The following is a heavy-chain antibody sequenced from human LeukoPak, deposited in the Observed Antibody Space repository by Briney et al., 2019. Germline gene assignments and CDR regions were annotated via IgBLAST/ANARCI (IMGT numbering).Heavy chain of an antibody. V-gene: IGHV3-21*01. J-gene: IGHJ6*02. D-gene: IGHD3-22*01. CDR2: ISSSSSYI. Sequence: GGSLRLSCAASGFTFSSYSMNWVRQAPGKGLEWVSSISSSSSYIYYADSVKGRFTISRDNAKNSLYLQMNSLRAEDTAVYYCAREGAYYYDFHYYYGMDVWGQGTTVTVSS. CDR3: AREGAYYYDFHYYYGMDV. CDR1: GFTFSSYS.